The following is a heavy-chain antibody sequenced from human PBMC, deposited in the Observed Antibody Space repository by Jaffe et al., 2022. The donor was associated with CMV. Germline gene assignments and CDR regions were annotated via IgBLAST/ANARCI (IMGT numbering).Heavy chain of an antibody. Sequence: QVQLVESGGGVVQPGRSLRLSCAASGFIFSTYGIHWVRQAPGKGLEWVTLIWNDGSNKYYADSVKGRFTISRDDSKNTVSLQMDSLRVEDTAVYYCARAYCGGGRCYEPNYWGQGTRVTVSS. D-gene: IGHD2-15*01. J-gene: IGHJ4*02. CDR3: ARAYCGGGRCYEPNY. CDR1: GFIFSTYG. CDR2: IWNDGSNK. V-gene: IGHV3-33*01.